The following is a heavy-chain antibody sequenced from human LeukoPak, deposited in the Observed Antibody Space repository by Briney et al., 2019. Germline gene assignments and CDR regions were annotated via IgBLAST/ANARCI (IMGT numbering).Heavy chain of an antibody. J-gene: IGHJ6*03. CDR2: IRPSDIT. CDR3: ATTPPRYGVNFPYFMDV. D-gene: IGHD4-23*01. Sequence: PSQTLSLTCTVSGVSISNNAYYWNWIRQPAGKGLEWIGRIRPSDITNYNSSLESRVTISLDMSKNQFSLKLNSVTAADTAVYYCATTPPRYGVNFPYFMDVWGTGTTVTVSS. V-gene: IGHV4-61*02. CDR1: GVSISNNAYY.